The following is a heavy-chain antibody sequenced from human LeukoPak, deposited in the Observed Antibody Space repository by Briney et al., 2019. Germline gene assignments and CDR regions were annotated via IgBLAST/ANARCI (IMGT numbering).Heavy chain of an antibody. D-gene: IGHD1-7*01. CDR3: ARVLTATMHS. J-gene: IGHJ4*02. CDR2: IYHSGST. Sequence: SQTLSLTCAVSGGSIDVVNYYWSWFRQPPGKGLEWIGYIYHSGSTYYNLSLKNRITISIDTSKNQFSLQLTSVTAADTAVYYCARVLTATMHSWGQGTLVTVSS. CDR1: GGSIDVVNYY. V-gene: IGHV4-30-2*01.